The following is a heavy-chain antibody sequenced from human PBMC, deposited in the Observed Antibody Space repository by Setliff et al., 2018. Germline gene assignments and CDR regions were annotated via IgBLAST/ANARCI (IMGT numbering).Heavy chain of an antibody. CDR3: ARRQGANRGSDYYYGMDV. Sequence: GESLKISCKGSGYSFTSYWIGWVRQMPGKGLEWMGIIYPGDSDTRYSPSFQGQVTISADKSISTAYLQWSSLKASDTAMYYCARRQGANRGSDYYYGMDVWGQGTTVTV. D-gene: IGHD7-27*01. V-gene: IGHV5-51*01. CDR2: IYPGDSDT. CDR1: GYSFTSYW. J-gene: IGHJ6*02.